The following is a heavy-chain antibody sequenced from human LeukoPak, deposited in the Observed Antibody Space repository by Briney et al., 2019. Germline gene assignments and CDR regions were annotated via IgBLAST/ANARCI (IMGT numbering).Heavy chain of an antibody. V-gene: IGHV3-30*18. CDR2: ISYDGSNK. CDR3: AKEYKAMSFFDY. J-gene: IGHJ4*02. D-gene: IGHD1-14*01. CDR1: GFTFASYG. Sequence: PGRSLRLSCSASGFTFASYGMQWVRQAPGKGLEWVAVISYDGSNKFYADSVKGRFTISRDNSKNTVYLQMNSLRGEDSAVYYCAKEYKAMSFFDYWGQGTLVTVSS.